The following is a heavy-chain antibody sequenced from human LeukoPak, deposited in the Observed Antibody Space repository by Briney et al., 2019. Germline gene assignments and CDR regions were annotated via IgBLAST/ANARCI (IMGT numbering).Heavy chain of an antibody. CDR3: ARDLVRGRTAGLDY. Sequence: ASVKVSCKASGYTFTSYDINWVRQATGQGLEWMGWMNPNSGDTGYAQKFQGRVTMTRNTAISTAYMELSSLRSEDTAVYYCARDLVRGRTAGLDYWGQGTLVTVSS. D-gene: IGHD3-10*01. CDR2: MNPNSGDT. CDR1: GYTFTSYD. J-gene: IGHJ4*02. V-gene: IGHV1-8*01.